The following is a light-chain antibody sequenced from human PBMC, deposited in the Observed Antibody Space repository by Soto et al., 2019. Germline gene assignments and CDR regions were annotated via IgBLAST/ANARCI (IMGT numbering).Light chain of an antibody. CDR3: QQRSNWPLT. CDR2: DAS. J-gene: IGKJ4*02. V-gene: IGKV3-11*01. Sequence: EIVLTQSPATLSLSPGERATLSCRASQSVSSFLAWYQQKAGQAPRLLIYDASSKATGIPARFSGSGSGTDFTLTINSLEPEDCAVYYCQQRSNWPLTFGRGTRV. CDR1: QSVSSF.